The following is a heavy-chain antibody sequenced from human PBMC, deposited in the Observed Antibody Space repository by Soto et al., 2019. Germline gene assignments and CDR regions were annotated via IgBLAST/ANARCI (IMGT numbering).Heavy chain of an antibody. V-gene: IGHV5-51*01. Sequence: GESLKISCKASGYSFTTYWVGWVRQMPGKGLGWMGIIYPGDSDTKYSPSLQGQVSISADTSISTAYLQWTSLKASDTAMYYCARSRRGAYSSGWYSPSGYYNYGIDVWGQGTKVTVSS. J-gene: IGHJ6*02. CDR3: ARSRRGAYSSGWYSPSGYYNYGIDV. CDR2: IYPGDSDT. CDR1: GYSFTTYW. D-gene: IGHD6-19*01.